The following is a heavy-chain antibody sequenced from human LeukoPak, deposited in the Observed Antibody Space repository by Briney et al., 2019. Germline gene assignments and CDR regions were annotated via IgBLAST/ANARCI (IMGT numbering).Heavy chain of an antibody. Sequence: SETLSLTCTVSGGSISSYYWSWIRQPAGKGLEWIGRIYTSGSTNYNPSLKSRVTISVDTSKNQFSLKLSSVTAADTAVYYCARQDIGQWLENDAFDIWGQGTMVTVSS. CDR1: GGSISSYY. D-gene: IGHD6-19*01. CDR3: ARQDIGQWLENDAFDI. V-gene: IGHV4-4*07. CDR2: IYTSGST. J-gene: IGHJ3*02.